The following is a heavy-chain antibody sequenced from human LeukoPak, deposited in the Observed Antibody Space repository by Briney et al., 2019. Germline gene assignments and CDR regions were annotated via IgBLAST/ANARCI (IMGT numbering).Heavy chain of an antibody. V-gene: IGHV1-2*02. CDR3: ARGAEAETSPLDF. Sequence: ASVKVSCKASGYTFTSYYMHWVRQAPGQGLEWLGWINPKSGAADYAQQFRGRVTMTRDTSINTDYMEMKRVTSDDTAVYYCARGAEAETSPLDFWGQGTLVIVS. CDR1: GYTFTSYY. CDR2: INPKSGAA. D-gene: IGHD6-13*01. J-gene: IGHJ4*02.